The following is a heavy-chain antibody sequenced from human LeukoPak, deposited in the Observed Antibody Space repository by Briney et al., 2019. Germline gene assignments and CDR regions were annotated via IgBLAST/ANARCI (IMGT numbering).Heavy chain of an antibody. V-gene: IGHV1-18*01. Sequence: EASVKVSCKASGYTFTSYGISWVRQAPGQGLEWMGWISAYNGNTNYAQKLQGRVTMTTDTSTSTAYMELRSLRSDDTAVYYCAXXXXVVPAAIGNWFDPWGQGTLVTVSS. CDR2: ISAYNGNT. D-gene: IGHD2-2*01. J-gene: IGHJ5*02. CDR1: GYTFTSYG. CDR3: AXXXXVVPAAIGNWFDP.